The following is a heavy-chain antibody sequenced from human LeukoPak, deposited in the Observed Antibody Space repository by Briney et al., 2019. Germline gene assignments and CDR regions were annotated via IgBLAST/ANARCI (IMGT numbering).Heavy chain of an antibody. J-gene: IGHJ4*02. V-gene: IGHV1-8*01. D-gene: IGHD1-1*01. CDR2: MSPNSGDT. CDR3: ASNPPNTGDFY. Sequence: GASVKVSCKTSGYTFTNLDINWLRQAPGQGLEWMGWMSPNSGDTGYAQKFQGRVSMTRDIFKSTAYMELSSLRSEDTAIYYCASNPPNTGDFYWGLGTLVTVSS. CDR1: GYTFTNLD.